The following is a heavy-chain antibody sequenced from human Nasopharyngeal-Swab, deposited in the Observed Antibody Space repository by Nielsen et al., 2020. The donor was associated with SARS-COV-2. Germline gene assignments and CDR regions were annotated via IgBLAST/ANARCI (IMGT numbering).Heavy chain of an antibody. Sequence: WIRQPPGKGLEWVAVIWYDGSNKYYADSVKGRFTISRDNSKNTLYLQMNSLRAEDTAVYYCAGQSGYSSYWGQGTLVTVSS. D-gene: IGHD5-18*01. CDR3: AGQSGYSSY. J-gene: IGHJ4*02. V-gene: IGHV3-33*01. CDR2: IWYDGSNK.